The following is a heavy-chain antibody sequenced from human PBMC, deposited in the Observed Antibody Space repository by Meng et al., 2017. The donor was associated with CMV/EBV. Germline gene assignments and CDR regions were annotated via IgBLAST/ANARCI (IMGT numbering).Heavy chain of an antibody. Sequence: WQTWVILARTRSLYCGVFSAYVMSWVRQCRGDGLDSVREINHSGSTYYNPSIKSRAAISGDVTMNLYSPKLRSVPDADTAVYDCARGFPCWREPPYSLDYWGQGTLVTVSS. J-gene: IGHJ4*02. D-gene: IGHD1-14*01. CDR1: CGVFSAYV. V-gene: IGHV4-34*01. CDR3: ARGFPCWREPPYSLDY. CDR2: INHSGST.